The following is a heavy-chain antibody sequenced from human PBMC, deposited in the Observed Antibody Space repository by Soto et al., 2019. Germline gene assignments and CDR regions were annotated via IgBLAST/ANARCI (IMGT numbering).Heavy chain of an antibody. CDR1: GFTFSSYA. CDR3: ARGGRSSTSCNTGCAFDI. CDR2: ISYDGSNK. J-gene: IGHJ3*02. Sequence: GGSLRLSCAASGFTFSSYAMHWVRQAPGKGLEWVAVISYDGSNKYYADSVKGRFTISRDNSKNTLYLQMNSLRAEDTAVYYCARGGRSSTSCNTGCAFDIWGQGTMVTVS. D-gene: IGHD2-2*02. V-gene: IGHV3-30-3*01.